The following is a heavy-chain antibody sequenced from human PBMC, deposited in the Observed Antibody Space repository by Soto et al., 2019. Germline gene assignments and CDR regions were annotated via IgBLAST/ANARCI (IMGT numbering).Heavy chain of an antibody. D-gene: IGHD6-19*01. CDR3: AKTGTSGWFHFDY. CDR2: ISVSGTTT. V-gene: IGHV3-23*01. J-gene: IGHJ4*02. Sequence: PGGSLRLSCAASGFTFSSYSMNWVRQAPGKGLQWISGISVSGTTTYYADSVKGRFTISRDNSKNTLYLQMNSLRAEDTAVYYCAKTGTSGWFHFDYWGRGTLVTVSS. CDR1: GFTFSSYS.